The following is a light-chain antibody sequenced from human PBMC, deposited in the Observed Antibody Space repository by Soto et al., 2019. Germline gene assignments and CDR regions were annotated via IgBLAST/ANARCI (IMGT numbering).Light chain of an antibody. CDR1: QDVNTW. V-gene: IGKV1-12*01. CDR3: QEAHIVPLT. CDR2: AAS. Sequence: DIQMTQSPSSLSASVGDTVTITCRASQDVNTWLAWYQQKPGRVHNLLIFAASSLQSGVPSRFSGNGSGTHFTLSISSLQPEDVATYYCQEAHIVPLTFGGGTKVESK. J-gene: IGKJ4*01.